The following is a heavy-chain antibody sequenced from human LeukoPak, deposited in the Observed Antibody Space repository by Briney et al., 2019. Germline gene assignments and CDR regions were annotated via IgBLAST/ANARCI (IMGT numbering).Heavy chain of an antibody. V-gene: IGHV3-53*01. J-gene: IGHJ4*02. CDR2: IYSDGNT. Sequence: GGSLRLSCAASGLTVSSNYMNWVRPAPGKGLEWVSVIYSDGNTYYADSVKGRFTISRDNSKNTLYLQMNSLRAEDTAVYYCAGAQGISARWWGKGTLVTVSS. CDR3: AGAQGISARW. D-gene: IGHD6-6*01. CDR1: GLTVSSNY.